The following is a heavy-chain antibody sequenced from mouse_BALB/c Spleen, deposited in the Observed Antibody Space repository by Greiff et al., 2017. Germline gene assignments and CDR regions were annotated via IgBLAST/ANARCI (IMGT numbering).Heavy chain of an antibody. CDR2: IDPETGGT. CDR1: GYTFTDYE. CDR3: TRSKFISTFDY. Sequence: QVQLKESGAELVRPGASVTLSCKASGYTFTDYEMHWVKQTPVHGLEWIGAIDPETGGTAYNQKFKGKATLTADKSSSTAYMELRSLTSEDSAVYYCTRSKFISTFDYWGQGTTLTVSS. D-gene: IGHD1-2*01. J-gene: IGHJ2*01. V-gene: IGHV1-15*01.